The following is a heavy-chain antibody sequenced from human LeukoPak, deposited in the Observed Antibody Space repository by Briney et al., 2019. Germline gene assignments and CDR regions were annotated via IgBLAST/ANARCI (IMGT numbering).Heavy chain of an antibody. D-gene: IGHD3-10*01. J-gene: IGHJ5*02. CDR1: GFTFSSYW. V-gene: IGHV3-7*03. CDR2: IKQDGSEK. CDR3: ARDSWFGEFDP. Sequence: GGSLRLSCAASGFTFSSYWMSWVRQAPGKGLEWVANIKQDGSEKYYVDPVKGRFTISRDNAKNSLYLQMSSLRAEDTAVYYCARDSWFGEFDPWGQGTLVTVSS.